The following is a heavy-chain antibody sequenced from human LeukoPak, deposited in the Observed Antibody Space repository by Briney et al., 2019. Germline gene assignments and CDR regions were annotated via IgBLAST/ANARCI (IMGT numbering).Heavy chain of an antibody. CDR2: ISYDGSNK. D-gene: IGHD4-11*01. Sequence: GGSLRLSCAASGFTFSSYGMHWVRQAPGKGLEWVAVISYDGSNKYYADSVKGRFTISRDNSKNTLYLQMNSLRAEDTAVYYCARDTTVTTPSSRYYYYGMDVWGQGTTVTVSS. J-gene: IGHJ6*02. CDR3: ARDTTVTTPSSRYYYYGMDV. CDR1: GFTFSSYG. V-gene: IGHV3-30*03.